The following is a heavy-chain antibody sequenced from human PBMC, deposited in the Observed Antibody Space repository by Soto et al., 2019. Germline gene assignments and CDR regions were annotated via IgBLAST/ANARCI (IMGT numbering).Heavy chain of an antibody. V-gene: IGHV1-18*04. D-gene: IGHD2-2*01. CDR3: ARAVQPADYLFNWFDP. CDR2: ISAYNGNT. CDR1: GYTFTTYG. J-gene: IGHJ5*02. Sequence: ASVKVSCKASGYTFTTYGISWVRQAPGQGLEWMGWISAYNGNTNYAQKFQGRVTITRDTSASTAYMELSSLRSEDTAVYYCARAVQPADYLFNWFDPWGQGTLVTVSS.